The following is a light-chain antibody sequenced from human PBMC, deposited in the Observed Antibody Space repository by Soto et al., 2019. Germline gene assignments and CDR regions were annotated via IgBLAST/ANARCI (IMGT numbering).Light chain of an antibody. Sequence: QSVLTQPTSVSGSPGQSITISCTGTSSDVGGYKYVSWYQQHPGKAPKLMIYAVSNRPSGVSNRFSGSKSGNTASLTISGLQAEDEADYYCCSYTDGSSLLFGGGTKLTVL. CDR2: AVS. CDR1: SSDVGGYKY. V-gene: IGLV2-14*01. J-gene: IGLJ3*02. CDR3: CSYTDGSSLL.